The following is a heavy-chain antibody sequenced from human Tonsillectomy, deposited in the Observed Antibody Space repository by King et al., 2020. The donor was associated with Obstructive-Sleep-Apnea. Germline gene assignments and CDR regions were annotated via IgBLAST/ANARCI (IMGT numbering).Heavy chain of an antibody. CDR2: IYYSGST. V-gene: IGHV4-59*01. D-gene: IGHD6-13*01. Sequence: QLQESGPGLVKPSETLSLTCTVSGGSISSYYWSWIRQPPGKGLEWIVYIYYSGSTNYNPSLKSRVTISVETSMNQFTLKLGSVTAADTAVYYCARDRGDSSSWYGGYYYYGMDVWGQGTTVTVSS. CDR1: GGSISSYY. J-gene: IGHJ6*02. CDR3: ARDRGDSSSWYGGYYYYGMDV.